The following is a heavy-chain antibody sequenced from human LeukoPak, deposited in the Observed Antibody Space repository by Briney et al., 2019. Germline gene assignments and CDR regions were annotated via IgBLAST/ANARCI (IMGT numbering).Heavy chain of an antibody. CDR3: ARGPPWYFDL. Sequence: GGSLRLSCAASGLIFRSYWMHWVRQAPGKGLVWVSTINSDGNSTTYADSVKGRFTISRDNAKNTLYLQMNSLRVEDTVVYYCARGPPWYFDLWGRGTLVTVSS. J-gene: IGHJ2*01. CDR1: GLIFRSYW. CDR2: INSDGNST. V-gene: IGHV3-74*01. D-gene: IGHD6-25*01.